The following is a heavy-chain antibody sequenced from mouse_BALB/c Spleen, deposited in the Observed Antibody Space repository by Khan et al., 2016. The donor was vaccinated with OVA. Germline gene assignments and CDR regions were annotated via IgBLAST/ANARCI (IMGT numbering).Heavy chain of an antibody. Sequence: VQLQQSGTVLARPGASVKMSCKASGYTFTSYWMHWVKQRPGQGLEWIGAIYPGNSDINYNQKFKGKAKLTAVTSTSTAYMELNSLTNEDSAVYYCTRNGFGSYGSWDYWGQGTALTVSS. J-gene: IGHJ2*01. CDR3: TRNGFGSYGSWDY. CDR1: GYTFTSYW. V-gene: IGHV1-5*01. CDR2: IYPGNSDI. D-gene: IGHD1-1*02.